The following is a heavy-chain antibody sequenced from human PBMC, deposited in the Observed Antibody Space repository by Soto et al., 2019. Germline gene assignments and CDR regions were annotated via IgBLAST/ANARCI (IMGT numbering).Heavy chain of an antibody. CDR3: ARDYYPLLYDHPYSSSWPFDY. V-gene: IGHV3-21*01. Sequence: GGSLRLSCAASGFTFSSYSMNWVRQAPGKGLEWVSSISSSSSYIYYADSVKGRFTISRDNAKNSLYLQMNSLRAEDTAVYYCARDYYPLLYDHPYSSSWPFDYWGQGTLVTVSS. D-gene: IGHD6-13*01. J-gene: IGHJ4*02. CDR2: ISSSSSYI. CDR1: GFTFSSYS.